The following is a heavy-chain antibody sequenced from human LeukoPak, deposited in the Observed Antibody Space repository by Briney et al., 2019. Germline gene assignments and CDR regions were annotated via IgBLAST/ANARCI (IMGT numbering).Heavy chain of an antibody. Sequence: GGSLRLSCAASGFTFDDYGMSWVRQAPGKGLEWVSGINWNGGSTGYADSVKGRFTISRDNAKNSLYLQMNSLRAEDTALYYCARDLGYSYGTPLGYWGQGTLVTVSS. V-gene: IGHV3-20*04. D-gene: IGHD5-18*01. J-gene: IGHJ4*02. CDR1: GFTFDDYG. CDR3: ARDLGYSYGTPLGY. CDR2: INWNGGST.